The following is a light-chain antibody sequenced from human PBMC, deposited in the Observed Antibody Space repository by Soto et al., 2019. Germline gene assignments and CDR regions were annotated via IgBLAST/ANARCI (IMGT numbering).Light chain of an antibody. CDR1: SSDVGGYNY. CDR2: EVT. CDR3: SPYAASNNVI. J-gene: IGLJ1*01. Sequence: QSVLTQPPSASGSRGQSVTISCTGTSSDVGGYNYVSWYQQHPGKAPKLMIFEVTRRPSGVPDRFSGSKSGNTASLTVSGLQAEDEADYYCSPYAASNNVIFGSWTKVTV. V-gene: IGLV2-8*01.